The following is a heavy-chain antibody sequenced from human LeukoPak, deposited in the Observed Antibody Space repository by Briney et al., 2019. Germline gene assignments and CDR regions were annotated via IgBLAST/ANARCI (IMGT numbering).Heavy chain of an antibody. D-gene: IGHD3-10*01. CDR3: ARDYYGSGSYGYFDY. J-gene: IGHJ4*02. V-gene: IGHV3-30-3*01. Sequence: GGPLTLFCAASRLPFSSYAMHWLPRAPGKALECLAVKSYDGSNKYYADSVKGRFTISRDNSKNTVYLQMNSLRAEDTALYYCARDYYGSGSYGYFDYWGQGTLVTVSS. CDR1: RLPFSSYA. CDR2: KSYDGSNK.